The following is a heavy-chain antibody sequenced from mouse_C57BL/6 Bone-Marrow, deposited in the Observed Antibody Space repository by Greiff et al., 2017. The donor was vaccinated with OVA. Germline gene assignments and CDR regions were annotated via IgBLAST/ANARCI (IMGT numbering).Heavy chain of an antibody. CDR3: ARPNYSNYYYAMDY. Sequence: QVQLQQSGAELVKPGASVKLSCKASGYTFTSYWMHWVKQRPGQGLEWIGMIHPNCGSTNYNEKFKSKATLTVDKSSSTAYMQLSSLTSEDSAGYYCARPNYSNYYYAMDYWGQRTSVTVSS. CDR1: GYTFTSYW. J-gene: IGHJ4*01. D-gene: IGHD2-5*01. V-gene: IGHV1-64*01. CDR2: IHPNCGST.